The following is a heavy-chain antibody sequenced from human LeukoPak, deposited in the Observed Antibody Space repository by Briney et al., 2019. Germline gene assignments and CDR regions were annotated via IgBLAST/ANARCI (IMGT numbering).Heavy chain of an antibody. CDR1: GFTFSNAW. CDR3: TTTAMVTFDAFDI. J-gene: IGHJ3*02. Sequence: PGGSLRLSCAASGFTFSNAWMSWIRQAPRKGLEWVGRIKSKTDGWTTDYAAPVKCRFTISREDSKNTLYLQMNSLKAAATAVYYCTTTAMVTFDAFDIWAQGTMVSVSS. D-gene: IGHD5-18*01. CDR2: IKSKTDGWTT. V-gene: IGHV3-15*01.